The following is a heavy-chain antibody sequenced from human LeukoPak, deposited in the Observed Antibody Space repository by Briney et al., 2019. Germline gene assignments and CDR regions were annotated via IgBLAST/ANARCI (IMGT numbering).Heavy chain of an antibody. J-gene: IGHJ3*02. D-gene: IGHD3-3*01. Sequence: GGSLRLACAASGFSFSDYYMNWIRQAPGKGLEWVSYISSSATYTDYAESVKGRSTVSRDNAKNSLYLQMNSLRAEDTAVYYCARSFYDFLNGPYEEAFDMWGQGTMVTVSS. CDR3: ARSFYDFLNGPYEEAFDM. CDR1: GFSFSDYY. CDR2: ISSSATYT. V-gene: IGHV3-11*03.